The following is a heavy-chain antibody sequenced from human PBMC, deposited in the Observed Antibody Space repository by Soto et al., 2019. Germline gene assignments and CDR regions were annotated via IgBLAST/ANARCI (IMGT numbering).Heavy chain of an antibody. CDR3: TTLGHYYDSSPLDV. V-gene: IGHV3-15*07. CDR2: IKSKTDGGTT. J-gene: IGHJ6*02. D-gene: IGHD3-22*01. Sequence: EVQLVESGGGLVKPGGSLRLSCAASGFTFSNAWMNWVRQAPGKGLEWVGRIKSKTDGGTTDYAAPLKGRFTISRDDSKNTLYLQMNSLNIEDTAVYYCTTLGHYYDSSPLDVWGQGTTVTVSS. CDR1: GFTFSNAW.